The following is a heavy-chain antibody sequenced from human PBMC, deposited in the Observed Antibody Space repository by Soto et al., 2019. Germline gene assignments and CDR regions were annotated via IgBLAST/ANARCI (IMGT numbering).Heavy chain of an antibody. V-gene: IGHV4-31*02. D-gene: IGHD3-10*01. CDR2: IYYTGST. CDR3: ARVTGATRAEF. Sequence: WTWIRQHPGKGLEWIGYIYYTGSTSYNPSLKSRLSISVDTSKNLFSLELISATAADTAVYYCARVTGATRAEFWGLGTLVTVSS. J-gene: IGHJ4*02.